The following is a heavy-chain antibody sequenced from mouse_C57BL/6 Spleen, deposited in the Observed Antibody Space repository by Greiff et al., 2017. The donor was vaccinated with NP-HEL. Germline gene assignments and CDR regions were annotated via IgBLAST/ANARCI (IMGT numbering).Heavy chain of an antibody. CDR1: GYTFTSYW. V-gene: IGHV1-52*01. D-gene: IGHD2-12*01. CDR3: ARLRQDYAMDD. Sequence: QVQLQQPGAELVRPGSSVKLSCKASGYTFTSYWMHWVKQRPIQGLEWIGNIDPSDSETHYNQKFKDKATLTVDKSSSTAYMQLSSLTSEDSAVYYCARLRQDYAMDDWGQGTSVTVSA. CDR2: IDPSDSET. J-gene: IGHJ4*01.